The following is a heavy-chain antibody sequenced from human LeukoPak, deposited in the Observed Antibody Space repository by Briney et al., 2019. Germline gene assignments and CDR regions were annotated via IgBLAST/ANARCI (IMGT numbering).Heavy chain of an antibody. V-gene: IGHV3-74*01. Sequence: PGGSLRLSCVASGFTFSNYWMHWVRQPPGKGLVWVSRIYVDGRTTNYADSVKGRFTISRDNAKNTVYLEMDSLSVEDTATYYCIRDFRSADLWGQGTLVTVTS. CDR2: IYVDGRTT. CDR3: IRDFRSADL. CDR1: GFTFSNYW. J-gene: IGHJ5*02.